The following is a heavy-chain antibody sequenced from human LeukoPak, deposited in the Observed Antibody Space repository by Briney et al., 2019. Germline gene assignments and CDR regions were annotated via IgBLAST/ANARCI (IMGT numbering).Heavy chain of an antibody. Sequence: SETLSLTCSVSGASISSGSNYWGWIRQPPGKTLEWIGSIYSSGSTYYNPSLKSRVIIIIDTPKSHFSLTLSSVTAADTAVYYCARGSNNWNVDTFDIWGQGTMVTVSS. J-gene: IGHJ3*02. D-gene: IGHD1-20*01. CDR3: ARGSNNWNVDTFDI. V-gene: IGHV4-39*07. CDR2: IYSSGST. CDR1: GASISSGSNY.